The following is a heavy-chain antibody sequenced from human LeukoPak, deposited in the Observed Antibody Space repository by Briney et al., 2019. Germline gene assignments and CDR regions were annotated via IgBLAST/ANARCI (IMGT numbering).Heavy chain of an antibody. CDR1: GFSFDDYG. CDR3: ASAKWYYYDTSDYQTPDVRSGFDY. Sequence: GGSLRLSCAASGFSFDDYGMTWVRQAPGKGLEWVSVINWNGANTGYADSVKGRFTISRDNAKNSLHLQMNSLRAEDTAVYYCASAKWYYYDTSDYQTPDVRSGFDYWGQGTLVTVSS. V-gene: IGHV3-20*04. CDR2: INWNGANT. J-gene: IGHJ4*02. D-gene: IGHD3-22*01.